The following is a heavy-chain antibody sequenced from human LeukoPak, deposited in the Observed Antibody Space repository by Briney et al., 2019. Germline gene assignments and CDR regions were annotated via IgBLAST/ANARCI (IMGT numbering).Heavy chain of an antibody. CDR3: AGVNYWNYPF. J-gene: IGHJ4*02. Sequence: GGSLSLSCAASGLTFSDYYMTWIRQAPGKGLEWVSYISDTARTKSYADSVKGRFTISRDNAKNSLYLQMNSLRVEDTAVYYCAGVNYWNYPFWGQGTLVTVSS. CDR2: ISDTARTK. CDR1: GLTFSDYY. V-gene: IGHV3-11*04. D-gene: IGHD1-7*01.